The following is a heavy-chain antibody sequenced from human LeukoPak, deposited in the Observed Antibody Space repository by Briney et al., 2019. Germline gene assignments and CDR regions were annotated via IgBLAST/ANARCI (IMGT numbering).Heavy chain of an antibody. Sequence: SETLSLTCTVSGGSIRSNYWSWIRQPPGKGLEWIGCISDSGNTNYIPSLKSRVTISVDTSKNQFSLKLSSVTAADTAVYYCASGDPMGDYVWGSYRSTGPFDYWGQGTLVTVSS. CDR3: ASGDPMGDYVWGSYRSTGPFDY. CDR2: ISDSGNT. D-gene: IGHD3-16*02. V-gene: IGHV4-4*08. CDR1: GGSIRSNY. J-gene: IGHJ4*02.